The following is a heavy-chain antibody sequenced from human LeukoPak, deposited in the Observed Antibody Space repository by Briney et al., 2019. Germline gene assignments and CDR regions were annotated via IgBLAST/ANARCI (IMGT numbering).Heavy chain of an antibody. Sequence: KTSETLSLTCAVSGFPVGSGYVWGWIRQPPGKGLEWIGSVHHSGNTYYNPPVKSRVPAPGDTPKNHFSSYLNSETAADTAIYHCARVKNIAVAAEYFDSWGQGTLVSVCS. D-gene: IGHD6-19*01. J-gene: IGHJ4*02. CDR1: GFPVGSGYV. V-gene: IGHV4-38-2*01. CDR2: VHHSGNT. CDR3: ARVKNIAVAAEYFDS.